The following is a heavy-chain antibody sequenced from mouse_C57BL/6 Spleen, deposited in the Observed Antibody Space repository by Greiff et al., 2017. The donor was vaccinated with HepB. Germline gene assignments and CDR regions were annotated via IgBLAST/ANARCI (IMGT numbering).Heavy chain of an antibody. CDR1: GYTFTSYW. CDR2: IDPSDSET. D-gene: IGHD1-1*01. V-gene: IGHV1-52*01. Sequence: QVQLQQPGAELVRPGSSVKLSCKASGYTFTSYWMHWVKQRPIQGLEWIGNIDPSDSETHYNQKFKDKATLTVDKSSSTAYMQLSSLTSEDSAVYYWARGYGSSYDFDVWGTGTTVTVSS. CDR3: ARGYGSSYDFDV. J-gene: IGHJ1*03.